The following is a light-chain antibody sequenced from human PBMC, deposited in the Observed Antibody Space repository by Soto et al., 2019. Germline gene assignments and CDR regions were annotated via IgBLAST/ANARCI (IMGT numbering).Light chain of an antibody. CDR2: DAS. Sequence: DIQMTQSPSSLSASVGDRVTITCRASQGISNDLAWYQQKPGKVPKLLIYDASTLQSGVPFRFSGSGSGTDFTLSINSLQPEDVATYYCQKYNSAPPGATFGGGTKVEIK. CDR3: QKYNSAPPGAT. V-gene: IGKV1-27*01. CDR1: QGISND. J-gene: IGKJ4*01.